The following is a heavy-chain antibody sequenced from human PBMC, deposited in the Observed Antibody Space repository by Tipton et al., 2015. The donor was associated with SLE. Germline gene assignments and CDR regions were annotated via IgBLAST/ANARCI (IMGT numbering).Heavy chain of an antibody. D-gene: IGHD4-11*01. CDR3: TTRRLH. CDR1: GGSMSSHY. CDR2: IKSKTDGGTT. Sequence: LTCTVSGGSMSSHYWSWVRQAPGKGLEWVGRIKSKTDGGTTDYAAPVKGRFTISRDDSKNTLYLQMNSLKTEDTAVYYCTTRRLHWGQGTLVTVSS. V-gene: IGHV3-15*01. J-gene: IGHJ4*02.